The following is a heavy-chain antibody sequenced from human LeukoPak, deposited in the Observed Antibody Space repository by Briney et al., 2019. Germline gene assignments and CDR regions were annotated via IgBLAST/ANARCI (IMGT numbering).Heavy chain of an antibody. Sequence: ASVKVSCKASGYTFTGYYMHWVRQAPGQGLEWMGWINPNSGGTNYAQKFQGRVTMTRDTSISTAYMELSRLRSDDTAVYYCARDLGRRPETHSKNWFDPWGQGTLVTVSS. CDR2: INPNSGGT. J-gene: IGHJ5*02. D-gene: IGHD4-11*01. CDR1: GYTFTGYY. V-gene: IGHV1-2*02. CDR3: ARDLGRRPETHSKNWFDP.